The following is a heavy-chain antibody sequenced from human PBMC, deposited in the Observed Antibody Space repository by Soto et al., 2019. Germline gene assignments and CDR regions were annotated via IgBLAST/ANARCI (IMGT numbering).Heavy chain of an antibody. CDR3: VRAFNGNSFGYAF. J-gene: IGHJ4*02. D-gene: IGHD5-18*01. Sequence: EVQLVETGGGLAQPGGSLRLSCAASGFSFNRYNMNWVRQAPGKGLEWVSYITASTGVTYYADSVEGRFTVSRDNAKSSLYLQMNSLRDEDTATYYCVRAFNGNSFGYAFWGQGTLVTVSS. CDR1: GFSFNRYN. V-gene: IGHV3-48*02. CDR2: ITASTGVT.